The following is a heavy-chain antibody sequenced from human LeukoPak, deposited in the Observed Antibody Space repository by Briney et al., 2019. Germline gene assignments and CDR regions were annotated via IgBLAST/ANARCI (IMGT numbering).Heavy chain of an antibody. CDR3: ASLGWLQPVDY. V-gene: IGHV4-59*08. CDR1: GGSISSYY. D-gene: IGHD5-24*01. CDR2: IYYSGST. J-gene: IGHJ4*02. Sequence: SETLSLTCTVSGGSISSYYWSWIRQPPGKGLEWIGYIYYSGSTNYNPSLKSRVTISVDTSKNQFSLKLSSVTAADTAVYYCASLGWLQPVDYWGQGTLVTVFS.